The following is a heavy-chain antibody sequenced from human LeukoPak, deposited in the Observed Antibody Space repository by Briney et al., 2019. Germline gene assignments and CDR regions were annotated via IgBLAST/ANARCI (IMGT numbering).Heavy chain of an antibody. CDR3: AGSSAYSSSSYSYYYYMDV. J-gene: IGHJ6*03. Sequence: SETLSLTCAVYGGSFSGYYWSWIRQPQGKGLEWIGYIYTSGSTNYNPSLKSRVTISVDTSKNQFSLKLSSVTAADTAVYYCAGSSAYSSSSYSYYYYMDVWGKGTTVTVSS. CDR2: IYTSGST. D-gene: IGHD6-6*01. V-gene: IGHV4-4*09. CDR1: GGSFSGYY.